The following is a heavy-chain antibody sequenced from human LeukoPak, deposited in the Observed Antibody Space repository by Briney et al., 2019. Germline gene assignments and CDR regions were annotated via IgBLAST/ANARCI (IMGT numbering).Heavy chain of an antibody. D-gene: IGHD3-10*01. CDR1: GGFISSYY. J-gene: IGHJ4*02. V-gene: IGHV4-59*08. Sequence: PSETLSLTCTVSGGFISSYYWSWIRQPPGKGLEWIGYIYYTGSTNYNPSLKSRVTISVDTSKNQFSLKLSSVTAADTAVYYCARLVGSGSYYPFDYWGQGTLVTVSS. CDR2: IYYTGST. CDR3: ARLVGSGSYYPFDY.